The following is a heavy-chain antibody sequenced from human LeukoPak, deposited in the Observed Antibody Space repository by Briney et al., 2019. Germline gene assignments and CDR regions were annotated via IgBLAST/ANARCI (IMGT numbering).Heavy chain of an antibody. CDR3: ARGAYYDILTGPPRD. Sequence: LRLSCAASGFTFSDYYMSWIRQPPGKGLEWIGYIYYSGSTYYNPSLKSRVTISVDTSKNQFSLKLSSVTAADTAVYYCARGAYYDILTGPPRDWGQGTLVTVSS. CDR2: IYYSGST. V-gene: IGHV4-31*02. J-gene: IGHJ4*02. CDR1: GFTFSDYY. D-gene: IGHD3-9*01.